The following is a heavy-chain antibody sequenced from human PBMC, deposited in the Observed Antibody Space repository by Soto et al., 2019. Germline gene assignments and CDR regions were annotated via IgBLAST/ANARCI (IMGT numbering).Heavy chain of an antibody. CDR1: GFTFSSYW. CDR3: ARGGYSYGRSYYYYMDV. V-gene: IGHV3-74*01. D-gene: IGHD5-18*01. CDR2: INSDGSST. Sequence: PGGSLRLSCAASGFTFSSYWMHWVRQAPGKGLVWVSRINSDGSSTSYADSVKGRFTISRDNAKNTLYLQMNSLRAEDTAVYYCARGGYSYGRSYYYYMDVWGKGTTVTV. J-gene: IGHJ6*03.